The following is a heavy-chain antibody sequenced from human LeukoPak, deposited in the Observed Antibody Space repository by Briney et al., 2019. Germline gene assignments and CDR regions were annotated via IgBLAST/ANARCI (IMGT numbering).Heavy chain of an antibody. V-gene: IGHV4-30-4*08. Sequence: SQTLSLTCTVSGGSISSGGYYWSWIRQHPGKGLEWIGYIYYSGSTYYNPSLKSRVTISVDTSKNQFSLKLSSVTAADTAVYYCAREHIAAAGPNYYYYYGMDVWGQGTTVTVSS. CDR1: GGSISSGGYY. CDR3: AREHIAAAGPNYYYYYGMDV. J-gene: IGHJ6*02. D-gene: IGHD6-13*01. CDR2: IYYSGST.